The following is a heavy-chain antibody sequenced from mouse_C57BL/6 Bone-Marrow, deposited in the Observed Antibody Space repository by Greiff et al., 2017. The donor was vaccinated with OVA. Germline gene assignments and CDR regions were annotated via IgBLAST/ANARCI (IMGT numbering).Heavy chain of an antibody. J-gene: IGHJ4*01. CDR3: ARPRNWDIAMDY. D-gene: IGHD4-1*01. CDR1: GYTFTSYW. Sequence: QVQLQQPGAELVKPGASVKLSCKASGYTFTSYWMHWVKQRPGQGLEWIGMIHPNSGSTNYNEKFKSKATLTVDKSSSTAYMQLSSLTSEDSAVYYCARPRNWDIAMDYWGQGTSVTVSS. V-gene: IGHV1-64*01. CDR2: IHPNSGST.